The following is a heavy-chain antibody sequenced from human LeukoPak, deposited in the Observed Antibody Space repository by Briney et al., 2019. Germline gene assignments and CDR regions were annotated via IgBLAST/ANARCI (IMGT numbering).Heavy chain of an antibody. V-gene: IGHV4-4*07. CDR3: ARNAGGYSSSWYPLALDY. J-gene: IGHJ4*02. CDR2: VYTSGGT. D-gene: IGHD6-13*01. CDR1: GGSVSNYY. Sequence: SETLSLTCTVSGGSVSNYYWSWIRQPAGKGLEWIGRVYTSGGTDYNPSLSSRVTISVDTSKNQFSLKLSSVTAADTAVYYCARNAGGYSSSWYPLALDYWGQGTLVTVSS.